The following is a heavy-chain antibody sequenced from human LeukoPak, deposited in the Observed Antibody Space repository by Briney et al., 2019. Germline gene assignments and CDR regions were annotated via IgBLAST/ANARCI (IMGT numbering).Heavy chain of an antibody. Sequence: PSETLSLTCAVYGASFNGYYWSYVRQPPGKGLESIGRIYHSGLTHYDPSLKSRVSLSIDTSKNQFSLRLSSVTAADTAVYFCARVFVGTTLNFDLWGQGTLVTVSS. V-gene: IGHV4-34*01. D-gene: IGHD1-26*01. J-gene: IGHJ4*02. CDR1: GASFNGYY. CDR3: ARVFVGTTLNFDL. CDR2: IYHSGLT.